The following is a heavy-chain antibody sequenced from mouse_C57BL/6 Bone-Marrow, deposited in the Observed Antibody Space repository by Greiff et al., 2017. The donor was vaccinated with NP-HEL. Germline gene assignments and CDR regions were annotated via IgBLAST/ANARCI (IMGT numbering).Heavy chain of an antibody. J-gene: IGHJ3*01. D-gene: IGHD1-1*01. CDR2: IYPRSGNT. Sequence: VQLQESGAELARPGASVKLSCKASGYTFTSYGISWVKQRTGQGLEWIGEIYPRSGNTYYNEKFKGKATLTADKSSSTAYMELRILTSEDSAVYFCARYEVLRYPAWFAYWGQGTLVTVSA. V-gene: IGHV1-81*01. CDR3: ARYEVLRYPAWFAY. CDR1: GYTFTSYG.